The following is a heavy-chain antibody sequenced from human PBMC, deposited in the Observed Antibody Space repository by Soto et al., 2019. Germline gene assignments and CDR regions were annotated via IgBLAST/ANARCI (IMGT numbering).Heavy chain of an antibody. CDR2: IFANGHT. Sequence: SENLSLTCIVSGGSISEKYWNWVRQPPGTGLEWIGLIFANGHTDYNPSLKSRVTMSVDASKNQFSLRLTSMTAADTAVYYCVASLAAPGLNWLDPWGRGTLVTVSS. V-gene: IGHV4-4*07. J-gene: IGHJ5*02. CDR3: VASLAAPGLNWLDP. D-gene: IGHD6-13*01. CDR1: GGSISEKY.